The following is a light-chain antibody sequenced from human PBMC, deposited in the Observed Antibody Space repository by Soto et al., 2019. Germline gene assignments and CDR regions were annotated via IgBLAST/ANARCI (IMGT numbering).Light chain of an antibody. V-gene: IGLV1-47*01. CDR3: AAWDDSLSVV. J-gene: IGLJ2*01. CDR2: RNN. CDR1: SSNIGRNY. Sequence: QSVLTQPPSASGTPGQRVTISCSGSSSNIGRNYVYWYLQLPGTAPKLLINRNNQRPSGVPDRFSGSKSGTSASLAISGLRSEDEADYYCAAWDDSLSVVFGGGTKVTVL.